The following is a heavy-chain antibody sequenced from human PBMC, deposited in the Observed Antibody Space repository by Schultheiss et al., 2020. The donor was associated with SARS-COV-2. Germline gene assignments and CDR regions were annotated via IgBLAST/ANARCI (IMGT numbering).Heavy chain of an antibody. V-gene: IGHV3-21*01. J-gene: IGHJ6*02. CDR2: ISSSGAYI. CDR1: GFSFNSYT. Sequence: GGSLRLSCAASGFSFNSYTMNWVRQAPGKGLEWVSSISSSGAYIYYTDSLRGRFTISRDNAKNSLYLQLNSLRVEDTATYYCATTEMTGTLAGYYYGMDVWGQGTTVTVSS. CDR3: ATTEMTGTLAGYYYGMDV. D-gene: IGHD3-9*01.